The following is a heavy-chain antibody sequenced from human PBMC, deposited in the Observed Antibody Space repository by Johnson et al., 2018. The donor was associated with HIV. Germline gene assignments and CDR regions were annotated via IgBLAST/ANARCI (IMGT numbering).Heavy chain of an antibody. D-gene: IGHD5-24*01. J-gene: IGHJ3*02. CDR3: ARACRDGYTCDVYDI. CDR1: GFTFSSYA. V-gene: IGHV3-66*01. Sequence: VQLVESGGGLVQPGGSLRLSCAASGFTFSSYAINWVRQPPGEGLEWVSVIYSGGTTYYADSVKGRFTISRDNSKNTLYLQMNSLRAEDTAVYYCARACRDGYTCDVYDIWGQGTMVTVSS. CDR2: IYSGGTT.